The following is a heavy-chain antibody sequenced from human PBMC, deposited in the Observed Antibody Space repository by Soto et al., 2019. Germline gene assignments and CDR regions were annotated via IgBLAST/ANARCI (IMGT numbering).Heavy chain of an antibody. Sequence: KSSETLSLTCTVSGGSISSGGYYWSWIRQHPGKGLEWIGYIYYSGSTYYNPSLKSRVTISVDTSKNQFSLKLSSVTAADTAVYYCARDIVAATATHWFDPWGQGTLVTVSS. D-gene: IGHD2-15*01. CDR3: ARDIVAATATHWFDP. J-gene: IGHJ5*02. CDR2: IYYSGST. CDR1: GGSISSGGYY. V-gene: IGHV4-31*03.